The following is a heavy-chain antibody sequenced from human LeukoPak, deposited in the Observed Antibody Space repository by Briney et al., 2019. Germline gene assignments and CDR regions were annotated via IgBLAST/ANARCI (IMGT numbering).Heavy chain of an antibody. CDR1: GFTFSSYW. Sequence: PGETLRLSCAASGFTFSSYWMSWVRQAPGKGLEWVSYISGSSSSIYYADSVKGRFTISRDNAKDSVYLHMNSLRAEDTAVYFCARDKVGTGYYFDYWGQGTLVTVSS. V-gene: IGHV3-48*04. CDR2: ISGSSSSI. J-gene: IGHJ4*02. CDR3: ARDKVGTGYYFDY. D-gene: IGHD1-1*01.